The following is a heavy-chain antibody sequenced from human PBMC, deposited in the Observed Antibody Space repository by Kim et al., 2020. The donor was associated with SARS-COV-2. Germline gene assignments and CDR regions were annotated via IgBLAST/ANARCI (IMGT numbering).Heavy chain of an antibody. D-gene: IGHD3-10*01. CDR2: INPDNGVT. Sequence: ASVKVSCKAYGYTFTGYYIHWVRQAPGQGLEWMGWINPDNGVTDYAQNFQDRVTITRDRSIRTVYMEMSRLTSDDTALYYCARDRIGDPYGWYFDLWGRGTLVTVSS. V-gene: IGHV1-2*02. CDR1: GYTFTGYY. CDR3: ARDRIGDPYGWYFDL. J-gene: IGHJ2*01.